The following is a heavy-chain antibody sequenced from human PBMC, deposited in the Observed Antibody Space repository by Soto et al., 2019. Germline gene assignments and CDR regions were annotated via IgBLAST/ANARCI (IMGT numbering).Heavy chain of an antibody. J-gene: IGHJ4*02. CDR2: FSGSGGST. CDR1: GFTFSNFA. V-gene: IGHV3-23*01. CDR3: AKLYDSSYFDY. Sequence: GPLRLSCVASGFTFSNFAMGWVRQAPGKGLEWVSGFSGSGGSTDYADSVKGRFTISRDNSKNTLYLQMNSLRAEDTAVYYCAKLYDSSYFDYWGQGTLVTVSS. D-gene: IGHD3-22*01.